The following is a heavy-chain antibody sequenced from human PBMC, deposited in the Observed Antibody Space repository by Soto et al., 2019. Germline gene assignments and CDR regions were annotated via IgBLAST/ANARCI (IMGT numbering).Heavy chain of an antibody. CDR1: GFTFDDYA. CDR3: AKCMITFGGADAFDI. J-gene: IGHJ3*02. D-gene: IGHD3-16*01. V-gene: IGHV3-9*01. Sequence: GGSLRLSCAASGFTFDDYAMHWVRQAPGKGLEWVSGISWNSGSIGYADSVKGRFTISRDNAKNSLYLQMNSLRAEDTALYYCAKCMITFGGADAFDIWGQGTMVTVSS. CDR2: ISWNSGSI.